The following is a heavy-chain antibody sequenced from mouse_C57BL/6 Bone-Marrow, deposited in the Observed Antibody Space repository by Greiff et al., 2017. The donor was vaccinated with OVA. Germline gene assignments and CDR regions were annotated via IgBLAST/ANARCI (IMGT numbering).Heavy chain of an antibody. CDR3: AGGGDYRSSSRWWYFDV. D-gene: IGHD1-1*01. Sequence: VQLQQSGPELVKPGASVKISCKASGYSFTDYNMNWVKQSTGKSLEWIGEINPNYGTTSYNQKFKGKATLTVDKSSSTAYMQLNSLTSEDSAVYYCAGGGDYRSSSRWWYFDVWGKGTTVTVSS. CDR1: GYSFTDYN. V-gene: IGHV1-39*01. J-gene: IGHJ1*03. CDR2: INPNYGTT.